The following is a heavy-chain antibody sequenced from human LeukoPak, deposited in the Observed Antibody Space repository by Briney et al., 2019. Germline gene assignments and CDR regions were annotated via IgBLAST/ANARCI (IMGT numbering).Heavy chain of an antibody. V-gene: IGHV3-23*01. J-gene: IGHJ4*02. D-gene: IGHD3-22*01. CDR3: AKDFPKRITMIVVVITYFDY. CDR1: GFIFNKHA. CDR2: ISGSGGST. Sequence: PGGSLRLSCAASGFIFNKHAMSWVRQAPGKGLEWVSAISGSGGSTCYADSVKGRFTISRDNSKNTLYLQMNSLRAEDTAVYYCAKDFPKRITMIVVVITYFDYWGQGTLVTVSS.